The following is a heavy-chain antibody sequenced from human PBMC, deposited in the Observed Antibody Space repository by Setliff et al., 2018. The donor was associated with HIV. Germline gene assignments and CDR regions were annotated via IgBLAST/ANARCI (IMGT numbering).Heavy chain of an antibody. V-gene: IGHV4-39*07. J-gene: IGHJ4*02. CDR2: IYYSGTT. CDR1: AGSISSSSNY. Sequence: PSETLSLTCTVSAGSISSSSNYWAWIRQPPGKGLEWIGSIYYSGTTYYDPSLKSRVTISVDTSKNQFSLRLTSVTAADTAMYYCARVIQTPGSPYARFDFWGQGTLVTVSS. CDR3: ARVIQTPGSPYARFDF. D-gene: IGHD2-2*01.